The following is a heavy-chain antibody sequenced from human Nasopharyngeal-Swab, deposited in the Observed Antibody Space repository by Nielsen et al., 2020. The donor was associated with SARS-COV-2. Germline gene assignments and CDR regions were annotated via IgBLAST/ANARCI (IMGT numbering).Heavy chain of an antibody. J-gene: IGHJ6*02. D-gene: IGHD5-18*01. CDR2: INAGNGNT. V-gene: IGHV1-3*01. CDR3: ARDRGGYSYGFGYYYGMDV. CDR1: GYTFTSYA. Sequence: ASVKVSCKASGYTFTSYAMHWVRQAPGQRLEWMGWINAGNGNTEYSQKFQGRVTITRDTSASTAYMELSSLRSEDTAVYYCARDRGGYSYGFGYYYGMDVWGQGTTVTVSS.